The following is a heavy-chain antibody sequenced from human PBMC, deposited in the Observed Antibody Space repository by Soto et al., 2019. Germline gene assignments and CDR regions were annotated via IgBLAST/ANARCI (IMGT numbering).Heavy chain of an antibody. CDR3: TYYGSGSYYTHY. CDR2: IKSKTDGGTT. J-gene: IGHJ4*02. CDR1: GFTFSNAW. Sequence: GGSLRLSCAASGFTFSNAWMSWVRQAPGKGLEWVGRIKSKTDGGTTDYAAPVKGRFTISRDDSKNTLYLQMNSLKTEDTAVYYCTYYGSGSYYTHYWGQGTLVTVSS. D-gene: IGHD3-10*01. V-gene: IGHV3-15*01.